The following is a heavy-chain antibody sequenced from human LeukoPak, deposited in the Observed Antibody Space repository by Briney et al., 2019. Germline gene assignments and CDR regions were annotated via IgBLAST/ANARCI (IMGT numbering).Heavy chain of an antibody. CDR2: ISGSGGST. D-gene: IGHD3-22*01. CDR1: GFTFSSYW. CDR3: AKEFGYDSSGYVDY. Sequence: GGSLRLSCVASGFTFSSYWMHWVRQAPGKGLEWVSGISGSGGSTYYADSVKGRFTISRDNSKNTLFLQMNSLRAEDTAVYYCAKEFGYDSSGYVDYWGQGTLVTVSS. V-gene: IGHV3-23*01. J-gene: IGHJ4*02.